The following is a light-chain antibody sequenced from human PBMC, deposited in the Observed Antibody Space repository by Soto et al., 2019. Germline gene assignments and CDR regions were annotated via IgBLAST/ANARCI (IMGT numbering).Light chain of an antibody. V-gene: IGKV1-5*01. Sequence: DIQMTQSPSTLSASVGDRVVITCRASQSISTWLAWYQQKPGKAPTLLISDASNLQSGVPSRFSGSGSGTEFTLTISSPQPDDFSTYYCHQYDSYPWTFGQGTKVEIK. CDR1: QSISTW. CDR3: HQYDSYPWT. J-gene: IGKJ1*01. CDR2: DAS.